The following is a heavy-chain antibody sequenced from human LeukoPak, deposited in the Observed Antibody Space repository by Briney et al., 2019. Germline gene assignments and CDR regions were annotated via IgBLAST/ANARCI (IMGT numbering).Heavy chain of an antibody. Sequence: SGGSLRLSCAASGFTFSSHGMHWVPHAPGKGLEWVAFIRYDGSNKYYGDSVKGRFTISRDNSKNTVYLQMNSLRAEDTAVYYCAKAGGDYYYYYDFDVWGKGTTVTVSS. CDR1: GFTFSSHG. D-gene: IGHD6-25*01. V-gene: IGHV3-30*02. CDR2: IRYDGSNK. CDR3: AKAGGDYYYYYDFDV. J-gene: IGHJ6*03.